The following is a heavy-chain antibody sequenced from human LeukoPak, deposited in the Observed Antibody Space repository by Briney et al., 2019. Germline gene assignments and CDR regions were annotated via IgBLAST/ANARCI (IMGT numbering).Heavy chain of an antibody. V-gene: IGHV4-34*01. CDR1: GGSFSGYY. D-gene: IGHD6-19*01. Sequence: SETLSLTCAVYGGSFSGYYWSWIRQPPGKGLEWIGEINHSGSTNYNPSLKSRVTISVDTSKNQFSLKLSSVTAADTAVYYCARGRGWYRFPFDYWGQGTLVTVSS. J-gene: IGHJ4*02. CDR3: ARGRGWYRFPFDY. CDR2: INHSGST.